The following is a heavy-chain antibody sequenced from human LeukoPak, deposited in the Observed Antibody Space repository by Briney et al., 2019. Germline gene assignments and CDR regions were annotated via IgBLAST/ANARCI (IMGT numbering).Heavy chain of an antibody. V-gene: IGHV4-34*01. D-gene: IGHD3-10*01. CDR1: GGSFSGYY. Sequence: PSETLSLTCAVYGGSFSGYYSSWIRQPPGKGLEWIGEINHSGSTNYNPSLKSRVTISVDTSKNQFSLKLSSVTAADTAVYYCARGWYYYGSGSPLHIWGQGTMVTVSS. J-gene: IGHJ3*02. CDR2: INHSGST. CDR3: ARGWYYYGSGSPLHI.